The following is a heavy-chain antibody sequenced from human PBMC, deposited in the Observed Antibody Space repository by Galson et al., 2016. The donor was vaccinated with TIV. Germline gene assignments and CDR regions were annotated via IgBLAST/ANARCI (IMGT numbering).Heavy chain of an antibody. V-gene: IGHV4-30-4*08. CDR1: GGSISNGDYY. CDR2: VYYSGAT. CDR3: ARCRGEYDYGIDV. J-gene: IGHJ6*02. Sequence: TLSLTCSVFGGSISNGDYYWTWIRQPPGEGLEWIGYVYYSGATNYNPSLKRRVTLSVDRSTTQFSLRLNSVTAADTAVYSCARCRGEYDYGIDVWGQGTTVTVSS. D-gene: IGHD4-17*01.